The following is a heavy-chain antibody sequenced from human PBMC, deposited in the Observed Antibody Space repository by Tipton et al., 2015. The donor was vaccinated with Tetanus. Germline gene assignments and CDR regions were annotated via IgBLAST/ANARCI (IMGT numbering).Heavy chain of an antibody. CDR3: ASGSALDY. V-gene: IGHV4-39*02. CDR2: ISYSGRT. D-gene: IGHD6-25*01. Sequence: TLSLTCIVSGGSMSGSGHYGAWVRQSPGKGLEWIGSISYSGRTYYSPSLKSRVTMSVDTSKKDFSVRLGSVTAADTAVYYCASGSALDYWGQGTLVTVSS. J-gene: IGHJ4*02. CDR1: GGSMSGSGHY.